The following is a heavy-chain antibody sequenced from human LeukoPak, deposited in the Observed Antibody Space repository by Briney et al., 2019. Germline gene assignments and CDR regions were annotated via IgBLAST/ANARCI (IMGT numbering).Heavy chain of an antibody. V-gene: IGHV1-69*04. Sequence: SVKVSCKASGGTFSSYAISWVRQAPGQGLEWMGRIIPVFGIANYAQKFQGRVTITADKSTSTAYMELSSLRSEDTAVYYCARAVAARPFDPWGQGTLVTVSS. CDR2: IIPVFGIA. CDR3: ARAVAARPFDP. CDR1: GGTFSSYA. J-gene: IGHJ5*02. D-gene: IGHD6-6*01.